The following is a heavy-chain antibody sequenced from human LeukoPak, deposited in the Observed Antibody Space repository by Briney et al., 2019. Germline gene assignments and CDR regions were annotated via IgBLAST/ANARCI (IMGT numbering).Heavy chain of an antibody. J-gene: IGHJ6*02. CDR3: AREASTEIIGGMDV. V-gene: IGHV3-33*01. Sequence: GRSLRLSCAASGFSFSNNGIHWVRQAPGKGLEWVAFIQSNGNPKYYAGSVRGRFTISRDNSKKTCYLQMDSLRVEDTAVYYCAREASTEIIGGMDVRGQGTTVTVTS. CDR2: IQSNGNPK. D-gene: IGHD2-8*02. CDR1: GFSFSNNG.